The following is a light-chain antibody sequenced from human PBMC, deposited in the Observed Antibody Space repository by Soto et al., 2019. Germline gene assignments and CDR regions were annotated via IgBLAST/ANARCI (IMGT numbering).Light chain of an antibody. CDR3: SSSTSSSTPFYV. Sequence: QSVLTKPASASGSPGQSITISCTGTSSDVGGYNYVSWYQQHPGKAPKLMICDVSNRPSGISNRFSGSKSGNTASLTISGLQAEDEADYYCSSSTSSSTPFYVFGTGTKVTVL. CDR1: SSDVGGYNY. J-gene: IGLJ1*01. CDR2: DVS. V-gene: IGLV2-14*01.